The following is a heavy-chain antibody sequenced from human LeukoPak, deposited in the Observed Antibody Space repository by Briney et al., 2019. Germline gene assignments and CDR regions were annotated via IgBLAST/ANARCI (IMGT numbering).Heavy chain of an antibody. CDR3: ARHGSSWSFDY. Sequence: PSETLSLTCTVSGGSISSYYWSWIRQPPGKGLEWIGYVYNSGRTTYNPSLKSRVTISVDTSKTQFSLKLSSVTAADTAVYYCARHGSSWSFDYWGQGALVTVCS. V-gene: IGHV4-59*08. CDR1: GGSISSYY. D-gene: IGHD6-13*01. J-gene: IGHJ4*02. CDR2: VYNSGRT.